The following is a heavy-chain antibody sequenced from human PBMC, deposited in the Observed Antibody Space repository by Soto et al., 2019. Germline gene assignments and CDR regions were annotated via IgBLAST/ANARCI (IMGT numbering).Heavy chain of an antibody. CDR2: IYYSGST. CDR1: GGSISSYY. J-gene: IGHJ4*02. V-gene: IGHV4-59*01. D-gene: IGHD3-16*01. Sequence: SETLPLTCTVSGGSISSYYWSWIRQPPGKGLEWIGYIYYSGSTNYNPSLKSRVTISVDTSKNQFSLKLSSVTAADTAVYYCARGLRPYFDYWGQGTLVTVSS. CDR3: ARGLRPYFDY.